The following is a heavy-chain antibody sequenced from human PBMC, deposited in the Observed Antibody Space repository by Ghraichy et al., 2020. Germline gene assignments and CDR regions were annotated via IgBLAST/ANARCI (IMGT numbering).Heavy chain of an antibody. V-gene: IGHV4-34*01. D-gene: IGHD3-9*01. Sequence: TLSLTCAVYGGSFSGYYWSWIRQPPGKGLEWIGEINHSGSTNYNPSLKSRVTISVDTSKNQFSLKLSSVTAADTAVYYCARGFEEDAFDIWGQGTMVTVSS. J-gene: IGHJ3*02. CDR2: INHSGST. CDR3: ARGFEEDAFDI. CDR1: GGSFSGYY.